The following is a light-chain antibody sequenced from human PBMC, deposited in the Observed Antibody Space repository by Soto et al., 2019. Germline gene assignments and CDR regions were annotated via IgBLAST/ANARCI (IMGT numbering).Light chain of an antibody. CDR3: QQYDNLPLT. J-gene: IGKJ4*01. CDR2: DAS. CDR1: WDGCKC. V-gene: IGKV1-33*01. Sequence: DIPMNQSPSSMFGSXGERVTIWCQTGWDGCKCLNGYQQKPGKAPKIXXYDASNLETGAPSRFSGSGSGTDFTFTISSLQPEDIATYYGQQYDNLPLTFGGGTKVDIK.